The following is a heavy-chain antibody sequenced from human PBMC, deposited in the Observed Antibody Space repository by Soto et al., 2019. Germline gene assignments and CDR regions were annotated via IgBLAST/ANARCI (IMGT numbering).Heavy chain of an antibody. J-gene: IGHJ6*02. CDR1: GFTFSSYG. CDR2: IWYDGSNK. Sequence: QVQLVDSGGGVVQPGRSLRLSCAGSGFTFSSYGMHWVRQAPGKGLEWVAVIWYDGSNKYYADSVKGRFTISRDNSKNTLYLQMNSLRAEDTAVYYCARDKDDFWSGYYYGMDVWGQGTTVTVSS. D-gene: IGHD3-3*01. V-gene: IGHV3-33*01. CDR3: ARDKDDFWSGYYYGMDV.